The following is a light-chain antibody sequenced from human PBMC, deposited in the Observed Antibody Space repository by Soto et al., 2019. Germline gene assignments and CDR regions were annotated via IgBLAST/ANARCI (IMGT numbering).Light chain of an antibody. CDR1: QTVINK. J-gene: IGKJ1*01. Sequence: EIVMTQSPATLSVSPGDRATLSCRASQTVINKLAWFQQEPGQAPRLLIYDASTRATGIPARFSGSGSGTEFTLTISSLQSEDFAVYYCQQYNDWQWTFGQGTKVEIK. CDR2: DAS. CDR3: QQYNDWQWT. V-gene: IGKV3-15*01.